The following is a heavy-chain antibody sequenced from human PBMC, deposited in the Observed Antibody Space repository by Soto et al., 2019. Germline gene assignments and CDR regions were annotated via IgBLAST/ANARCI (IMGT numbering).Heavy chain of an antibody. D-gene: IGHD3-10*01. Sequence: EVQLLESGGGLVQPGGSLRLSCAASGFTFSTYAMRWVRQAPGKGLEWVSSITGGGGRGTYYGDSVKGRFTITRDDSKDTLYLQMESLRADDTAVYYCAKRHHNSGGTNGGMDVGGQWTTGTVSS. CDR3: AKRHHNSGGTNGGMDV. J-gene: IGHJ6*02. CDR1: GFTFSTYA. CDR2: ITGGGGRGT. V-gene: IGHV3-23*01.